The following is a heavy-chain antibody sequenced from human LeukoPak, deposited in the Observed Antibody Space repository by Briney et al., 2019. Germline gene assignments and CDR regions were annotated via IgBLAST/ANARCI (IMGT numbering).Heavy chain of an antibody. CDR2: INPSSGGT. CDR3: ARAGWLGY. J-gene: IGHJ4*02. D-gene: IGHD5-12*01. Sequence: ASVKVSCKASGYIFTGYYMHWVRQAPGQGLEWMGWINPSSGGTNYAQKFQGRVTMTRDTSISTAYMELNRLRSDDTAVYYCARAGWLGYWGQGTLVTVSS. CDR1: GYIFTGYY. V-gene: IGHV1-2*02.